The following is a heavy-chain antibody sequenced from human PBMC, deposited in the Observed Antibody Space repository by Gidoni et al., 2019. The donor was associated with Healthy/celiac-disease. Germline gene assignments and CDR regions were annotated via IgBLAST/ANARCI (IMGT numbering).Heavy chain of an antibody. CDR3: ATSSYASKDAFDI. D-gene: IGHD3-22*01. Sequence: QVQMVESGGGLVKPGGSLRLPCAASGFTFRDYYMSWIRQAPGKGLEWVSYISSSGSTIYYADSVKRRFTISRDNAKNSLYLQMNSLRAEDTAVYYCATSSYASKDAFDIWGQGTMVTVSS. CDR1: GFTFRDYY. CDR2: ISSSGSTI. J-gene: IGHJ3*02. V-gene: IGHV3-11*01.